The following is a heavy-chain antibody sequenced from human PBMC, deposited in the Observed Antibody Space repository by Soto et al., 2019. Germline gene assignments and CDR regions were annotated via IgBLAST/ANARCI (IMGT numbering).Heavy chain of an antibody. CDR1: GYSFTSYW. CDR2: IYPGDSDT. Sequence: EVQLVQSGAEVKKPGESLKISCKGSGYSFTSYWIGWVRQMPGKGLEWMGIIYPGDSDTRYSPSFQGQVTISADKSISTAYLQWSSLKASDTAMYYCARRPYYDFWSGPSGAFDIWGQGTMVTVSS. CDR3: ARRPYYDFWSGPSGAFDI. D-gene: IGHD3-3*01. J-gene: IGHJ3*02. V-gene: IGHV5-51*01.